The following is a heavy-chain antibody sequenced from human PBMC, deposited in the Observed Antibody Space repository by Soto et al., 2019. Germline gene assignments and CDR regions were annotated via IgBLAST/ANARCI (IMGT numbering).Heavy chain of an antibody. Sequence: EVQLVESGGGLVKPGGSLRVSCAASGFTFSNYSMNWVRQAPGKGLEWVSSISSTSKYIYYADSVKGRFTISRDNAKKSLYLQRNSLRAEDTAVYYCARGRSSGWFDYWGQGTLVTVSA. CDR1: GFTFSNYS. CDR3: ARGRSSGWFDY. J-gene: IGHJ5*01. V-gene: IGHV3-21*01. CDR2: ISSTSKYI. D-gene: IGHD6-19*01.